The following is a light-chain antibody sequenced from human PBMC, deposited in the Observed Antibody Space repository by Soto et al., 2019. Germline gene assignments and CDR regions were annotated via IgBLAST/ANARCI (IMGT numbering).Light chain of an antibody. J-gene: IGKJ4*01. CDR3: QQRSNWPPVLT. Sequence: EMVLPQSPASLSFSPGERATLSCRPSQSVTSNLPWFQQRPGQAPRLLIYGASNRATGIPARFGGSGSGTNFTLTISSLEPEDFAVYYCQQRSNWPPVLTFGGGTKVEIK. CDR2: GAS. CDR1: QSVTSN. V-gene: IGKV3-11*01.